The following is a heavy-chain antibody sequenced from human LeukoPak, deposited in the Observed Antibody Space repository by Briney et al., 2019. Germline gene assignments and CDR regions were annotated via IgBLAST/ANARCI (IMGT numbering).Heavy chain of an antibody. Sequence: ASVKVSCKASGYTFTGYYMFWVRQAPGQGLEWMGWINPNTGATKYAQNFQGRVTLTRDTSIRTTFMELSSLRSDDTAFYYCARDERFCNGENHSPDWGYGAQEPLVTVS. CDR2: INPNTGAT. CDR3: ARDERFCNGENHSPDWGY. V-gene: IGHV1-2*02. CDR1: GYTFTGYY. D-gene: IGHD2-15*01. J-gene: IGHJ4*02.